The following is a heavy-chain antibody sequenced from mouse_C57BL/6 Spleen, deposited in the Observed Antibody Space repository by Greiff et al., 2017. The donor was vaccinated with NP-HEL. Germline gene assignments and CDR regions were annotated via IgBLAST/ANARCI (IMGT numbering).Heavy chain of an antibody. D-gene: IGHD2-1*01. CDR2: IDPSDSYT. J-gene: IGHJ4*01. Sequence: QVQLQQPGAELVMPGASVKLSCKASGYTFTSYWMHWVKQRPGQGLEWIGEIDPSDSYTNYNQKFKGKSTLTVDKSSSTAYMQLSSLTSEDSAVYYCARGGLYYGNPYAMDYWGQGTPDTVSS. CDR1: GYTFTSYW. CDR3: ARGGLYYGNPYAMDY. V-gene: IGHV1-69*01.